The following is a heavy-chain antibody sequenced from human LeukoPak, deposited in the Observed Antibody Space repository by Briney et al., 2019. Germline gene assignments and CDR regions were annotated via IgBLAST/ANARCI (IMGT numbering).Heavy chain of an antibody. CDR3: AREMEIAGTSDY. V-gene: IGHV1-18*01. J-gene: IGHJ4*02. D-gene: IGHD6-13*01. CDR2: ISAYNGNT. CDR1: GYTFTSYG. Sequence: ASVKVSCKASGYTFTSYGISWVRQAPGQGLEWMGWISAYNGNTNYAQMLQGRVTMTTDTSTSTAYMELRSLRSDDTAVYYCAREMEIAGTSDYWGQGTLVTVSS.